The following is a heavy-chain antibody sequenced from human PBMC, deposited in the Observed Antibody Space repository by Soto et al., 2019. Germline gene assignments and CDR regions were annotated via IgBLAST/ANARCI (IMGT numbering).Heavy chain of an antibody. CDR2: IYNRGNA. CDR3: ARLEGLATISYYFDF. J-gene: IGHJ4*02. Sequence: PSETLSLTCSVSDDSINSDKYYWGWIRQPPGKGLERIGSIYNRGNAYYNPSLQTRVTISLNKSKSQFSLKLKSVTAAVSAVYFCARLEGLATISYYFDFWGPGALVTVSS. D-gene: IGHD3-9*01. CDR1: DDSINSDKYY. V-gene: IGHV4-39*01.